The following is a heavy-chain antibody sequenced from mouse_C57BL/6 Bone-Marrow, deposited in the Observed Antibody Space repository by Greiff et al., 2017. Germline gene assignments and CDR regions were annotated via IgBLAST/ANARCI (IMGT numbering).Heavy chain of an antibody. CDR3: ALNGDWFAY. CDR1: GFNFHDDY. CDR2: IDPENGAT. V-gene: IGHV14-4*01. Sequence: EVQLQESGAELVRPGASVKLSCTASGFNFHDDYMPWVKQRPEQGLEWIGWIDPENGATGYASQFQGKATRIAAPSSNPAYLQLSSLTSEDTAVDYCALNGDWFAYWGQGTLVTVSA. D-gene: IGHD1-1*01. J-gene: IGHJ3*01.